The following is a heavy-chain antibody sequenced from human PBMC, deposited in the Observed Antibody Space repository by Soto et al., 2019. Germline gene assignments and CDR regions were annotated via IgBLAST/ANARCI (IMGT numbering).Heavy chain of an antibody. CDR1: GSTFNSYG. J-gene: IGHJ4*02. Sequence: QGHLVQSGAEVKKPGASVKVSGKASGSTFNSYGISWVRPAPGQGLAWMGWISAHNGNTKYAPRLQGRVTITTETSTSTAYMALRSLRSDDTAVYYCERALHVDPYYWGRGTLVTVSS. CDR3: ERALHVDPYY. CDR2: ISAHNGNT. D-gene: IGHD3-16*01. V-gene: IGHV1-18*01.